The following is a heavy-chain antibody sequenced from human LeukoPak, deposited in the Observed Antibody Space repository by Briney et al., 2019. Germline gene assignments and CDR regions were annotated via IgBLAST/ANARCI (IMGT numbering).Heavy chain of an antibody. J-gene: IGHJ3*02. CDR3: AREDPGPFDAFDT. CDR2: ISDSGGTT. Sequence: GGSLRLSCAASGFTLAGYAMSWVRQAPGKGLEWVSGISDSGGTTYYADSVKGRFTISRDNSKNTLYLQMNSLRAEDTATYYCAREDPGPFDAFDTWGQGAKVTVSS. V-gene: IGHV3-23*01. CDR1: GFTLAGYA.